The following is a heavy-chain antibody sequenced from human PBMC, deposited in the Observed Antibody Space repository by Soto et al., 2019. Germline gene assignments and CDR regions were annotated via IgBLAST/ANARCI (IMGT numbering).Heavy chain of an antibody. CDR1: GGSISSGGYY. V-gene: IGHV4-31*03. CDR2: IYYSGST. D-gene: IGHD3-22*01. Sequence: PSETRSLTCTVSGGSISSGGYYWSWIRQHPGKGLEWIGYIYYSGSTYYNPSLKSRVTISVDTSKNQFSLKLSSVTAADTAVYYCARGTYYYDSSGYPNWFDPWGQGTLVTVSS. J-gene: IGHJ5*02. CDR3: ARGTYYYDSSGYPNWFDP.